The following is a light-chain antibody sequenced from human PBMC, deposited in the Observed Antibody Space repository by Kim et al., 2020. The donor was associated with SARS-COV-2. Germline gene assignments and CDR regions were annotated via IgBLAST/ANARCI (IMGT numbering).Light chain of an antibody. CDR2: DVS. Sequence: EIVMTQSPATLSLSPGERATLSCRASQSVSSYLAWYQQKPGQGPRLLIYDVSNRATGIPARFSGSGSGTDFTLTISSLDPEDFAVYYCQQRSSWPLTFGGGTKVDIK. J-gene: IGKJ4*01. CDR1: QSVSSY. V-gene: IGKV3-11*01. CDR3: QQRSSWPLT.